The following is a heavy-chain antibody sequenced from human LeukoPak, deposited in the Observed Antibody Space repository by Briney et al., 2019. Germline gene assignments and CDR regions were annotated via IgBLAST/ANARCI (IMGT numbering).Heavy chain of an antibody. CDR3: ARARQATVDFDY. CDR2: ISSSSYI. J-gene: IGHJ4*02. V-gene: IGHV3-21*01. D-gene: IGHD4-23*01. CDR1: GSTFSSYS. Sequence: PGGSLRLSCAASGSTFSSYSMNWVRQAPGKGLEWVSSISSSSYIYYADSVKGRFTISRDNAKNSLYLQMNSLRAEDTAVYYCARARQATVDFDYWGQGTLVTVSS.